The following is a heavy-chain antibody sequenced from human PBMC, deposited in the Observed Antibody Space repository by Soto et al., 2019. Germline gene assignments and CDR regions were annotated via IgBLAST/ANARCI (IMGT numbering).Heavy chain of an antibody. CDR1: GFTFSSYG. V-gene: IGHV3-33*01. D-gene: IGHD3-9*01. J-gene: IGHJ6*03. Sequence: QVQLVESGGGVVQPGRSLRLSCAASGFTFSSYGMHWVRQAPGKGLEWVAVIGYDGSNKYYADSVKGRFTISRDNSKNTLYLQMNSLRAEDTAVYYCARDEANYDILTGYYAPPNYYMDVWGKGTTVTVSS. CDR2: IGYDGSNK. CDR3: ARDEANYDILTGYYAPPNYYMDV.